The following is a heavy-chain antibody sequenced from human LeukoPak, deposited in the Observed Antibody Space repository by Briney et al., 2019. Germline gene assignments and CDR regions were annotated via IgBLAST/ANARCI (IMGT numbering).Heavy chain of an antibody. Sequence: PAETLSLTCTVSGDSVSVYSWNWLRQAPGKGLEWVAYMYCSGTTNYNPSLDNRGAISLDLSRHQFSLRLNSVTAADTAVYYCARGGTYYDFWSQTYNWFDPWGQGTLVTVSS. V-gene: IGHV4-59*02. CDR3: ARGGTYYDFWSQTYNWFDP. J-gene: IGHJ5*02. CDR2: MYCSGTT. CDR1: GDSVSVYS. D-gene: IGHD3-3*01.